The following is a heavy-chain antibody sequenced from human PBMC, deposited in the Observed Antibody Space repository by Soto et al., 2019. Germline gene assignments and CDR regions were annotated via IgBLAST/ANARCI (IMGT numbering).Heavy chain of an antibody. V-gene: IGHV3-30-3*01. CDR2: ISYDGSNK. Sequence: GGSLRLSCAASGFTFSSYAMHWVRQAPGKGLEWVAVISYDGSNKYYADSVKGRFTISRDNSKNTLYLQMNSLRAEDTAVYYCARDNHDSYYYYYGMDVWGQGTTVTVSS. CDR1: GFTFSSYA. D-gene: IGHD3-22*01. J-gene: IGHJ6*02. CDR3: ARDNHDSYYYYYGMDV.